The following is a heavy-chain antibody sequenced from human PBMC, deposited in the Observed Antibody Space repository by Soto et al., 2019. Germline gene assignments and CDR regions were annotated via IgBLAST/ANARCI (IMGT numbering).Heavy chain of an antibody. CDR1: GYTFSNHG. V-gene: IGHV1-18*01. D-gene: IGHD3-16*01. J-gene: IGHJ3*02. CDR2: ISAYNGNI. CDR3: ARPRGGGDAFDI. Sequence: QVQLVQSGAEVKKPGASVKVSCKASGYTFSNHGISWVRQAPGQGLEWMGWISAYNGNINYAQKLQGRVTMTTDTSTSTAYMELRSLRSDDPAVYYCARPRGGGDAFDIWGQGTMVTVSS.